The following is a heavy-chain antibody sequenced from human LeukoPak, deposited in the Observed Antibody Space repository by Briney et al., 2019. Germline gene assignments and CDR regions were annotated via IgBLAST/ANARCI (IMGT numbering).Heavy chain of an antibody. V-gene: IGHV3-53*01. CDR1: GFTVSGNY. J-gene: IGHJ5*02. CDR3: ARDWDDGRAERPA. CDR2: IYSGGDT. D-gene: IGHD3-22*01. Sequence: GGSLRLSCAATGFTVSGNYRSWVRQAPGKGLECVAVIYSGGDTYYADSVKGRFTISRDKSKNTLYLQMNSLRAEDTAVYYCARDWDDGRAERPAWGQGTLVTVSS.